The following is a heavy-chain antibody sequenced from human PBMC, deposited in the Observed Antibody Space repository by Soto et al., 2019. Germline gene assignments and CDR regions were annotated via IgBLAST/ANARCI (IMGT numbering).Heavy chain of an antibody. Sequence: GVSLRLSCAASGFTFSSYAMHWVREAPGKGLEWVAVISYDGSNKYYADSVKGRFTISRDNSKNTLYLQMNSLRAEDTAVYYCASAVAPYCSSTSCESTFDYWGQGTLVTVSS. V-gene: IGHV3-30-3*01. CDR3: ASAVAPYCSSTSCESTFDY. D-gene: IGHD2-2*01. CDR2: ISYDGSNK. J-gene: IGHJ4*02. CDR1: GFTFSSYA.